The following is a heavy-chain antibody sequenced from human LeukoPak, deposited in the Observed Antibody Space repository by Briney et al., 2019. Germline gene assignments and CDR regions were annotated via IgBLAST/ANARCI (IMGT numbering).Heavy chain of an antibody. J-gene: IGHJ4*02. CDR3: ARGGFIRRGITMVRGVLFDY. Sequence: SETLSLTCAVYGGSFSGYYWSWIRQPPGKGLEWIGEINHSGGTNYNPSLKSRVTISVDTSKNQFSLKLSSVTAADTAVYYCARGGFIRRGITMVRGVLFDYWGQGTLVTVSS. CDR1: GGSFSGYY. CDR2: INHSGGT. V-gene: IGHV4-34*01. D-gene: IGHD3-10*01.